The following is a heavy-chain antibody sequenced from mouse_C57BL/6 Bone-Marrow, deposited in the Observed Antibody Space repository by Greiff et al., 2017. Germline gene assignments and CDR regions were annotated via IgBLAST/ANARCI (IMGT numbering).Heavy chain of an antibody. CDR3: ARYGDGYYEWFAY. D-gene: IGHD2-3*01. J-gene: IGHJ3*01. V-gene: IGHV1-50*01. CDR2: IDPSDSYT. Sequence: QVQLQQPGAELVKPGASVKLSCKASGYTFTSYWMQWVKQRPGKGLEWIGEIDPSDSYTNYNQKFKGKATLTVDTSYSTAYMQLSSLTAADAAVYYCARYGDGYYEWFAYWGQGTLVTVSA. CDR1: GYTFTSYW.